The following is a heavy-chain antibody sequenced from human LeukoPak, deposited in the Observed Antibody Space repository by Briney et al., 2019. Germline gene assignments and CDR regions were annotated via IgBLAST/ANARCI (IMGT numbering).Heavy chain of an antibody. J-gene: IGHJ6*03. CDR1: GYTFTSYY. CDR3: ARGYCSSTSSCPKYYYYYMDV. CDR2: INPSGGST. D-gene: IGHD2-2*01. Sequence: ASVKVSCKASGYTFTSYYMHWVRQAPGQGLEWMGIINPSGGSTSYAQKFQGRVTMTRDTSTSTVYMELSSLRSEDTAVYYCARGYCSSTSSCPKYYYYYMDVWGKGTTVTVSS. V-gene: IGHV1-46*01.